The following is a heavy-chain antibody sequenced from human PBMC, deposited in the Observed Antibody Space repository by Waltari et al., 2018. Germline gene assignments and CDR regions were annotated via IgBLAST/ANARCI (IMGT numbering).Heavy chain of an antibody. CDR3: ASPIANRRGYSSSLIADY. CDR2: IYYSGST. V-gene: IGHV4-39*07. J-gene: IGHJ4*02. Sequence: QLQLQESGPGLVKPSETLSLTCTVSGGSISSSSYYWGWIRQPPGKGLEWIGSIYYSGSTYYNPSLKSRVTISVDTSKNQFSLKLSSVTAADTAVYYCASPIANRRGYSSSLIADYWGQGTLVTVSS. CDR1: GGSISSSSYY. D-gene: IGHD6-13*01.